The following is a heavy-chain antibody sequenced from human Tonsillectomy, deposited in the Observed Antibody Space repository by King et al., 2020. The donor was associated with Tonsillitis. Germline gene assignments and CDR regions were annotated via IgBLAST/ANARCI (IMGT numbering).Heavy chain of an antibody. D-gene: IGHD2-15*01. J-gene: IGHJ4*02. Sequence: QLQESGPGLVKPSQTLSLTCSVSGGSISSGPYYWGWIRQPAGKGLVWSVRIDTSGSTNYSPSLKSRVTISVDTSKNQFSLKQNTGTAADTAFYYCARDADSLETFYSWGQGTLVIVSS. V-gene: IGHV4-61*02. CDR2: IDTSGST. CDR3: ARDADSLETFYS. CDR1: GGSISSGPYY.